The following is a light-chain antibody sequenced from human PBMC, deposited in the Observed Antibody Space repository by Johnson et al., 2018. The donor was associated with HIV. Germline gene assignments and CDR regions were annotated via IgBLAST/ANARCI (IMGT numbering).Light chain of an antibody. CDR2: SNN. CDR1: TSNIGSNT. V-gene: IGLV1-44*01. J-gene: IGLJ1*01. Sequence: QSVLTQPPSASGTPGQRVTISCSGSTSNIGSNTVNWYQQLPGTAPKLLIYSNNQRPSGVPDRFSGSQSGTSASLAISGLQSEDEADYYCAAWDSSLSAGVFGTGTKVTVL. CDR3: AAWDSSLSAGV.